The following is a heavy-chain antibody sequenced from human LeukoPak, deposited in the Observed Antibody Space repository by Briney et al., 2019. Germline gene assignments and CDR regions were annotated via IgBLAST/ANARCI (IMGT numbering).Heavy chain of an antibody. D-gene: IGHD6-19*01. CDR2: IYYSGST. CDR1: GGSISSYY. CDR3: ARVERSSGWYLYY. J-gene: IGHJ4*02. Sequence: SETLSLTCTVSGGSISSYYWSWIRQPPGKGLEWIGYIYYSGSTNYNPSLKSRVTISLDTSKNQFSLKLSSVTAADTAVYYCARVERSSGWYLYYWGQGTLVTVSS. V-gene: IGHV4-59*01.